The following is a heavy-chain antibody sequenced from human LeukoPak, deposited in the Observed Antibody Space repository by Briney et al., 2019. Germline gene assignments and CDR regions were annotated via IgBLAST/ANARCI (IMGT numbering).Heavy chain of an antibody. Sequence: GESLKISCKGSGYSFTSYWIGWVRQMPGKGLEWMGIINPGDSDTRYSPSFQGQVTISADKSISTAYLQWSSLKASDTAMYYCARLIRDYVWGSYRSRPTYAFDIWGQGTMVTVSS. CDR3: ARLIRDYVWGSYRSRPTYAFDI. D-gene: IGHD3-16*02. CDR1: GYSFTSYW. J-gene: IGHJ3*02. V-gene: IGHV5-51*01. CDR2: INPGDSDT.